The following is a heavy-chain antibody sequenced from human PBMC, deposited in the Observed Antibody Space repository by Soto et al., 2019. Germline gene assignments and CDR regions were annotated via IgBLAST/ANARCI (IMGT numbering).Heavy chain of an antibody. V-gene: IGHV4-59*08. CDR2: IYYSGST. Sequence: SETLALTCTVSGGSISSYDWSWIRQPPGKGLEWIGYIYYSGSTNYNPSLKSRVTISVDTSKNQFSLKLSSVTAADTAVYYCARQWLRYYYFDYWGKGTLVTVSS. CDR3: ARQWLRYYYFDY. CDR1: GGSISSYD. D-gene: IGHD5-12*01. J-gene: IGHJ4*02.